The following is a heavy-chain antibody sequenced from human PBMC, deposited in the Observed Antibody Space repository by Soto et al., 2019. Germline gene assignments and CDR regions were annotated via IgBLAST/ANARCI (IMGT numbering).Heavy chain of an antibody. CDR2: INAGNGNT. Sequence: ASVKVSCKASGYTFNSYAMHWVRQAPGQRLEWMGWINAGNGNTKYSQKFQGRVTITRDTSASTAYMELSSLRSEDTAVYYCARDSLAAADLDYYYYGMDVWGQGTTVTVSS. CDR1: GYTFNSYA. D-gene: IGHD6-13*01. J-gene: IGHJ6*02. V-gene: IGHV1-3*01. CDR3: ARDSLAAADLDYYYYGMDV.